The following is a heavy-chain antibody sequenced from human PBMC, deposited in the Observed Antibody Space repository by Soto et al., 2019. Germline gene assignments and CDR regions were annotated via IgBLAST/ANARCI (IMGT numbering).Heavy chain of an antibody. J-gene: IGHJ2*01. CDR1: GYTFTSYG. V-gene: IGHV1-18*01. Sequence: ASVKVSCKASGYTFTSYGISWVRQAPGQGLEWMGWISAYNGNTNYAQKLQGRVTMTTDTSTSTAYMELRSLRCDDTAVYYCAREDMGDWYFDLWGRGTLVTVSS. CDR2: ISAYNGNT. D-gene: IGHD2-15*01. CDR3: AREDMGDWYFDL.